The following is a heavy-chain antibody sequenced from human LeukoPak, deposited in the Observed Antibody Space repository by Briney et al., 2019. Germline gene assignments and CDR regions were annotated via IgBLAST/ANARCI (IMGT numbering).Heavy chain of an antibody. CDR2: ISSSSSYI. V-gene: IGHV3-21*01. CDR1: GFTFSSYS. D-gene: IGHD1/OR15-1a*01. J-gene: IGHJ3*02. CDR3: ARDLPTATKGRAAFDI. Sequence: NTGGSLRLSCAASGFTFSSYSMNWVRQAPGKGLEWVSSISSSSSYIYYADSVKVRFTISRDNAKNTLYLQMTNLRAEDTAVYYCARDLPTATKGRAAFDIWGQGTMVTVSS.